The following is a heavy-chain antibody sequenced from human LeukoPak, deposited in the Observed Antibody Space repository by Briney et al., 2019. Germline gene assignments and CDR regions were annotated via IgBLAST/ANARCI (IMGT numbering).Heavy chain of an antibody. Sequence: GRSLRLSCVGSGFTFGNYAMHWIRQAPGKGLEWVAVASYDGSKRYYADSVRGRFTISRDNSKNTLYLPMNSLRAEDTAVYYCVKDRGGSPFYGMDVWGQGTTVTVSS. CDR2: ASYDGSKR. CDR3: VKDRGGSPFYGMDV. V-gene: IGHV3-30*04. CDR1: GFTFGNYA. J-gene: IGHJ6*02. D-gene: IGHD1-26*01.